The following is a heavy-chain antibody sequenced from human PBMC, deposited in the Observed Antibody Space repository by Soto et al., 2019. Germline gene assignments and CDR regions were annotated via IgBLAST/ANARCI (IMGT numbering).Heavy chain of an antibody. CDR1: GASISNYY. CDR2: IYDSGST. J-gene: IGHJ5*02. CDR3: ARDASGTYFNWFDP. Sequence: SETLSLTCTVSGASISNYYWNWIRQSPGKGLEWIGHIYDSGSTNYNPSLKSRVTISVDTSKNQFSLKLSSVTAADTAVYYCARDASGTYFNWFDPWGQGTLVTVSS. D-gene: IGHD3-10*01. V-gene: IGHV4-59*01.